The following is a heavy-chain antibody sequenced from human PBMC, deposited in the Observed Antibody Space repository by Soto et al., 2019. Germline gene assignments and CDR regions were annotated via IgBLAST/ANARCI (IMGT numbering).Heavy chain of an antibody. J-gene: IGHJ4*02. V-gene: IGHV1-3*01. CDR2: INAGNGNT. Sequence: ASVKVSCKASGYTFTSYAMHWVRQAPGQRLEWMGWINAGNGNTKYSQKFQGIVTITRDTSASTAYMELSSLRSEDTAVYYCARELLWFGEPLFEYWGQGTLVNVSS. D-gene: IGHD3-10*01. CDR3: ARELLWFGEPLFEY. CDR1: GYTFTSYA.